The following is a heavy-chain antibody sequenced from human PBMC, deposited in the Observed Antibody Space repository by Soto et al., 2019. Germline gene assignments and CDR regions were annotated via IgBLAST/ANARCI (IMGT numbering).Heavy chain of an antibody. CDR1: GYTFTSYD. D-gene: IGHD1-26*01. CDR3: ARQLAGDGSYSSGYYDMDV. Sequence: ASVKVSCKASGYTFTSYDINWVRQATGQGLEWMGWMNPNSGNTGYAQKFQGRVTMTRNTSISTAYMELSSLKASDTAMYYCARQLAGDGSYSSGYYDMDVWGKGTTVTVSS. V-gene: IGHV1-8*01. CDR2: MNPNSGNT. J-gene: IGHJ6*03.